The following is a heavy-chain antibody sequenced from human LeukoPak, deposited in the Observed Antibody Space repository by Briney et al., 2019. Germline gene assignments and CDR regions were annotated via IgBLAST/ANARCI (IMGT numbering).Heavy chain of an antibody. D-gene: IGHD3-22*01. CDR1: GGSFSGYY. V-gene: IGHV4-34*01. CDR2: INHSGST. CDR3: ARGDSIYYDSSGYSY. J-gene: IGHJ4*02. Sequence: SETLSLTCAVYGGSFSGYYWSWIRQPPGKGLEWIGEINHSGSTNYNPSLKSRVTISVDTSKNQFSLKLSSVTAADTAAYYCARGDSIYYDSSGYSYWGQGTLVTVSS.